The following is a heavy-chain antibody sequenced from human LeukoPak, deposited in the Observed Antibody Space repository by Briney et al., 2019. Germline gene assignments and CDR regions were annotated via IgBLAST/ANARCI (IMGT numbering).Heavy chain of an antibody. V-gene: IGHV1-69*04. CDR3: ARDLGSLPYYYDSSGPNGRY. D-gene: IGHD3-22*01. CDR2: IIPILGIA. Sequence: ASVKVSCKASGGTFSSYTISWVRQAPGQGLEWMGRIIPILGIANYAQKFQGRVTITADKSTSTAYMELSSLRSEDTAVYYCARDLGSLPYYYDSSGPNGRYWGQGTLVTVSS. CDR1: GGTFSSYT. J-gene: IGHJ4*02.